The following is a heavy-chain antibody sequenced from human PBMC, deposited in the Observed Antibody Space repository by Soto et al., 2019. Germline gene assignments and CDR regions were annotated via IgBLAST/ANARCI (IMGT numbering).Heavy chain of an antibody. V-gene: IGHV3-30-3*01. J-gene: IGHJ3*02. CDR2: ISYDGSNK. D-gene: IGHD3-22*01. CDR3: ARSFITMIVVVMGGAFDI. CDR1: GFTFSSYA. Sequence: XGSLRLSCAAAGFTFSSYAMHWVRQAPGKGLEWVAVISYDGSNKYYADSVKGRFTISRDNSKNTLYLQMNSLRAEDTAVYYCARSFITMIVVVMGGAFDIWGQGKMVTVSS.